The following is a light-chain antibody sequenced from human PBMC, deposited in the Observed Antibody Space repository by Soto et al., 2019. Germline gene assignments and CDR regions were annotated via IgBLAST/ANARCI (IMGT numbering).Light chain of an antibody. V-gene: IGLV2-14*01. CDR1: SSDVGGYNY. CDR3: SSYTSSSTPVI. J-gene: IGLJ2*01. CDR2: EVS. Sequence: QSVLTQPASVSGSPGQSITISCTGTSSDVGGYNYVSWYQQHPGKAPKVMIYEVSNRPSGVSNRFSGSKSGNTASLTISGLQAEDEADYYRSSYTSSSTPVIFAGGTKLTVL.